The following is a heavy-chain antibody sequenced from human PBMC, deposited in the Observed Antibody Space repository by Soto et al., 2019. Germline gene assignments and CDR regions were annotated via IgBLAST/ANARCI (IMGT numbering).Heavy chain of an antibody. CDR1: GFTFSDAW. J-gene: IGHJ4*02. CDR3: TSHDATGQNFVPY. Sequence: EVQLVESGGGLVKPGGSLRLSCAASGFTFSDAWMNWARQAPGKGLEWVGRIKSQVYGGTTDYSAPVKGRFTISRDDSTATMYLQMNSLETEDTGVYYCTSHDATGQNFVPYWGQGTLVTVSS. CDR2: IKSQVYGGTT. D-gene: IGHD1-7*01. V-gene: IGHV3-15*07.